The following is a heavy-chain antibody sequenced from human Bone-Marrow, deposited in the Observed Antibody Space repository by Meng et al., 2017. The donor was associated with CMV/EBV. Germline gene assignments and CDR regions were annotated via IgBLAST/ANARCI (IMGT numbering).Heavy chain of an antibody. CDR3: AREEAEEDSSSCYNFDY. CDR1: FTVSGYA. D-gene: IGHD6-13*01. CDR2: ISYDGSNK. V-gene: IGHV3-30*04. Sequence: FTVSGYAMHLVRQAPGKGLEWVAVISYDGSNKYYADSVKGRFTISRDNSKNTLYLQMNSLRAEDTAVYYCAREEAEEDSSSCYNFDYWGQGTLVTVSS. J-gene: IGHJ4*02.